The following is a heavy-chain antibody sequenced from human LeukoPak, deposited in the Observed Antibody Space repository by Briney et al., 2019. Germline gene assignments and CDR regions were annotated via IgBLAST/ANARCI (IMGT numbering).Heavy chain of an antibody. CDR3: ARVPRVYYGMDV. Sequence: GGSLRLSCAASGFTFSSYWMHWVRQAPGKGLVWVSRINSDGSSTSYADSVKGRFTISRDNAKNTLYLQMNSLRAEDTAVYYCARVPRVYYGMDVWGRGTTVTVSS. D-gene: IGHD3-10*01. CDR1: GFTFSSYW. CDR2: INSDGSST. J-gene: IGHJ6*02. V-gene: IGHV3-74*01.